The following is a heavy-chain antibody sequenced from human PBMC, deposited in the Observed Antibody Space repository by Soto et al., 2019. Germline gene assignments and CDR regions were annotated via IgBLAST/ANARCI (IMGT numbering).Heavy chain of an antibody. V-gene: IGHV3-33*01. D-gene: IGHD6-13*01. CDR2: IWYDGSNK. Sequence: QVQLVESGGGLVQPGRSLRLSCAASGFTFSSYGMHWVRQAPGKGLEWVAVIWYDGSNKYYADSVKGRFTISRDNSKNTLYLQMNSLRAEDTAVYYCAREAAAETYYFDYWGQGTLVTVSS. CDR3: AREAAAETYYFDY. CDR1: GFTFSSYG. J-gene: IGHJ4*02.